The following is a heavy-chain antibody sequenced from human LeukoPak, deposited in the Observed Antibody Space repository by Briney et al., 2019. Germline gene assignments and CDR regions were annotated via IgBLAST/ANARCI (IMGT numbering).Heavy chain of an antibody. CDR1: GASIRSSSYY. CDR3: ARHVGFITMVRGVINNNWFDP. Sequence: SETLSLTCTVSGASIRSSSYYWGWIRQPPGKGLEWIGSIYYSGSPYYNPSLKSRVTISVDTSKKQFSLKLSSVTAADTAVYYCARHVGFITMVRGVINNNWFDPWGQGTLVTVSS. V-gene: IGHV4-39*01. CDR2: IYYSGSP. J-gene: IGHJ5*02. D-gene: IGHD3-10*01.